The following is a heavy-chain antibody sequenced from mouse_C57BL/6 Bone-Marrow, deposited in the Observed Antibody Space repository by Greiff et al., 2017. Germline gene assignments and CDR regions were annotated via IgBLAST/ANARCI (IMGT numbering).Heavy chain of an antibody. CDR2: IHPNSGST. D-gene: IGHD2-3*01. CDR1: GYTFTSYW. J-gene: IGHJ2*01. CDR3: ASAWLLPLDY. Sequence: QVQLQQPGAELVKPGASVKLSCKASGYTFTSYWMHWVKQRPGQGLEWIGMIHPNSGSTNYNEKFKGKATLTVDKSSSTAYMQLSSLTSEDSAVYYCASAWLLPLDYWGQGTTLTVSS. V-gene: IGHV1-64*01.